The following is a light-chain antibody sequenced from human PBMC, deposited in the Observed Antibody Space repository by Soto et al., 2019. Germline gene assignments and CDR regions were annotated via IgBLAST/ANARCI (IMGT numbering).Light chain of an antibody. CDR2: TDN. CDR1: SSNIGINT. V-gene: IGLV1-44*01. J-gene: IGLJ1*01. Sequence: QSALTQPPSASGTPGQRVTISCSGGSSNIGINTVNWYQQLPGTAPKVLTYTDNERPSGVPDRFSGSKSGTSASLDINGIHSGDQTHYSCRAWDASLNGYVFGTGTKGT. CDR3: RAWDASLNGYV.